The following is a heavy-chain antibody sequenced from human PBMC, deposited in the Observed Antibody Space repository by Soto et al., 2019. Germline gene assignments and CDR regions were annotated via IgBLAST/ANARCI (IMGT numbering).Heavy chain of an antibody. D-gene: IGHD1-26*01. V-gene: IGHV1-58*02. CDR1: GFTFANSA. CDR3: AAVHGGGASFHV. CDR2: IVVGIGHT. J-gene: IGHJ4*02. Sequence: QMQLAQSGPEVNKPGTSVKVSCKASGFTFANSAIQWVRQARGQRLEWIGWIVVGIGHTNYTQKLQERHPITRDMSTSTAYMELSSLRVEDMAVYYCAAVHGGGASFHVWGQGNLVTVSS.